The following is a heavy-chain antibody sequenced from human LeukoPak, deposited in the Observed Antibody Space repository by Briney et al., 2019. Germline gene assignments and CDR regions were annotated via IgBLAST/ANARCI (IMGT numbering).Heavy chain of an antibody. CDR1: GFTFSSYG. CDR3: ARSYGGNSGLSDH. V-gene: IGHV3-33*01. Sequence: GGSLRLSCAASGFTFSSYGMHWVRQAPGKGLEWVAVIWFDGSDKYYADSVKGRFTISGDNSKNTLYLQMNSLRAEDTAVYYCARSYGGNSGLSDHWGQGTLVTVSS. CDR2: IWFDGSDK. J-gene: IGHJ4*02. D-gene: IGHD2-21*01.